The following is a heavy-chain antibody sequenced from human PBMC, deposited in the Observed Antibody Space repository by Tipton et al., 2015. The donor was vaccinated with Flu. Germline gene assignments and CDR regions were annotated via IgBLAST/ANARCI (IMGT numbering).Heavy chain of an antibody. CDR1: GGSMSSFY. Sequence: TLSLTCTVSGGSMSSFYWTWIRQPAGKGLEWIGRMYVSGSTKYNPSLKSRVTMSVDTSKNQFSLKLSSVTAADTAVYFCAREGRNSGGLDYWGQGTLVTVSS. D-gene: IGHD1-26*01. V-gene: IGHV4-4*07. CDR2: MYVSGST. J-gene: IGHJ4*02. CDR3: AREGRNSGGLDY.